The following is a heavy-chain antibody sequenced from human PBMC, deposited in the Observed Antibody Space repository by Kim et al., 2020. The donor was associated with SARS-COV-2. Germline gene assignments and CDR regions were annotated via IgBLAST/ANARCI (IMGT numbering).Heavy chain of an antibody. CDR1: GFSISSGYY. Sequence: SETLSLTCTVSGFSISSGYYWGVVRQPPGRGLQWIATIHHSGTTYYNPSLSGRATISVDASNNQFSMRLTSVTAADTGTYYCTRVGTGWPDGWFEPWSQG. CDR3: TRVGTGWPDGWFEP. CDR2: IHHSGTT. V-gene: IGHV4-38-2*02. D-gene: IGHD3-10*01. J-gene: IGHJ5*02.